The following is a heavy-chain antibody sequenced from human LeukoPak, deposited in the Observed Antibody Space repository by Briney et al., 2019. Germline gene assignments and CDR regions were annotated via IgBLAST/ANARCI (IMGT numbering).Heavy chain of an antibody. CDR2: IYSGGST. V-gene: IGHV3-66*02. CDR1: GFTVSSNY. J-gene: IGHJ4*02. D-gene: IGHD3-22*01. Sequence: PGGSLRLSCAASGFTVSSNYMSWVRQAPGKGLEWVSVIYSGGSTYYADSVKGRFTISRDNSKNTLYLQMNSLRAEDTAVYYCARDGDYYDSSGYFGYWGQGTLATVSS. CDR3: ARDGDYYDSSGYFGY.